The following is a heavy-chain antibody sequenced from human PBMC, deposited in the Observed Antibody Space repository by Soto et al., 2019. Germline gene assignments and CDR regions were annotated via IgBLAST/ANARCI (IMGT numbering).Heavy chain of an antibody. Sequence: QVQLVESGGGLVKPGGSLRLSCAASGFTFSDYYMSWIRQAPGKGLEWVSYISSSGSYTNYADSVKGRFTISRDHVKKSLYLQMNSLRGDDTAVYYCARVPYYYTSGTDYGMDVWGQGTTVTVSS. CDR2: ISSSGSYT. V-gene: IGHV3-11*06. CDR1: GFTFSDYY. CDR3: ARVPYYYTSGTDYGMDV. J-gene: IGHJ6*02. D-gene: IGHD3-10*01.